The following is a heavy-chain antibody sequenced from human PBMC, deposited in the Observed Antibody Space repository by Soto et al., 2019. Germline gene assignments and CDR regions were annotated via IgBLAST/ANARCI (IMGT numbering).Heavy chain of an antibody. D-gene: IGHD3-22*01. V-gene: IGHV3-30-3*01. CDR1: GFTFSSYA. Sequence: XGSLGLSCAASGFTFSSYAMHWVRQAPGKGLEWVAVISYDGSNKYYADSVRGRFTISRDNSKNTLYLQMNSLRAEDTAVYYCARDAYYYDSSGYCAYWGQGTLVTVSS. CDR3: ARDAYYYDSSGYCAY. J-gene: IGHJ4*02. CDR2: ISYDGSNK.